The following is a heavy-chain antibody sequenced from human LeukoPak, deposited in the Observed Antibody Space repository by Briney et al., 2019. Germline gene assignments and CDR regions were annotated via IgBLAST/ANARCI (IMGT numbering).Heavy chain of an antibody. CDR1: GFTFSSYW. D-gene: IGHD2-2*01. V-gene: IGHV3-21*01. CDR3: ARGYCRSTSCPIDY. J-gene: IGHJ4*02. CDR2: ISSSSSYI. Sequence: GGSLRLSCAASGFTFSSYWMSWVRQAPGKGLEWVSSISSSSSYIYYADSVKGRFTISRDNAKNSLYLQMNSLRAEDTAVYYCARGYCRSTSCPIDYWGQGTLVTVSS.